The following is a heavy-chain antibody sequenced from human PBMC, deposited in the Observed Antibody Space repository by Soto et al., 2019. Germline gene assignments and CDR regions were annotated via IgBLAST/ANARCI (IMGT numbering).Heavy chain of an antibody. CDR3: ARGPPLGY. V-gene: IGHV4-30-2*01. CDR1: GGSISSGGYS. CDR2: IYHSRST. Sequence: QLQLQESGSGLVKPSQTLSLTCAVSGGSISSGGYSWSWIRQPPGKGLECIGYIYHSRSTYYNPCLSRRGTISVDRSKTQFSLKLSSLTAAATAVYFCARGPPLGYWGQGTVVTVSS. J-gene: IGHJ4*02.